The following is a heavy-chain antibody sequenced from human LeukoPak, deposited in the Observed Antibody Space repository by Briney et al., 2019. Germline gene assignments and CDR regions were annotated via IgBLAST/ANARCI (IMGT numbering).Heavy chain of an antibody. CDR3: TTLCPRQLVVGNDY. J-gene: IGHJ4*02. D-gene: IGHD6-13*01. CDR1: GFTVSSNY. Sequence: GGSLRLSCAASGFTVSSNYMSWVRQAPGKGLEWVSVIYSGGSTYYADSVKGRFTISRDNSKNTLYLQMNSLRAEDTAVYYCTTLCPRQLVVGNDYWGQGTLVTVSS. V-gene: IGHV3-53*01. CDR2: IYSGGST.